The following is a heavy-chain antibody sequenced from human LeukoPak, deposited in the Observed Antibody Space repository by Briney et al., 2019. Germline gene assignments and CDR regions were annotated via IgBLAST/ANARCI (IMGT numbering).Heavy chain of an antibody. CDR3: ARGLLWFGESSLYNWFDP. CDR2: IYYSGST. CDR1: GGSVSSDSYY. Sequence: KPSETLSLTCTVSGGSVSSDSYYWSWIRQPPGKGLEWIGYIYYSGSTNYNPSLKSRVTISVDTSKNQFSLKLSSVTAADTAVYYCARGLLWFGESSLYNWFDPWGQGTLVTVSS. J-gene: IGHJ5*02. D-gene: IGHD3-10*01. V-gene: IGHV4-61*01.